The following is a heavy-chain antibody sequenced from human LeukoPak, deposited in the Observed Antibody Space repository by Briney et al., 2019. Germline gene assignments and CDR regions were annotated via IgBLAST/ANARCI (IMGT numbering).Heavy chain of an antibody. CDR1: GGSISSSSYY. CDR3: ARGPITMVRGVTPRAVYYDY. V-gene: IGHV4-39*01. J-gene: IGHJ4*02. Sequence: PSETLSLTCTVSGGSISSSSYYWGWIRQPPGKGLEWIGSIYYSGSTYYNPSLKSRVTISVDTSKNQFSLKLSSVTAADTAVYYCARGPITMVRGVTPRAVYYDYWGQGTLVTVSS. D-gene: IGHD3-10*01. CDR2: IYYSGST.